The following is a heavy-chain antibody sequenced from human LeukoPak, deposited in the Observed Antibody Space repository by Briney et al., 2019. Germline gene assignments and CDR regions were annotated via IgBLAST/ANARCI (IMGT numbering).Heavy chain of an antibody. CDR2: IKQDGSEK. CDR3: ARDRNYDYVWGSSFDY. Sequence: PGGSLRLSCAASGFTFSSFWMSWVRQAPGKGLEWVANIKQDGSEKYYVDSVKGRFTISRDNAKNSLYLQMNSLRAEDTAVYYCARDRNYDYVWGSSFDYWGQGTLVTVSS. D-gene: IGHD3-16*01. V-gene: IGHV3-7*04. CDR1: GFTFSSFW. J-gene: IGHJ4*02.